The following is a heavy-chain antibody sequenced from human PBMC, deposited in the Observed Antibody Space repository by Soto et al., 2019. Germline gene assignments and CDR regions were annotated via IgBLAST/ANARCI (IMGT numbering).Heavy chain of an antibody. V-gene: IGHV4-39*01. Sequence: SETLSLTCTVSGGSISSSSYYWGWIRQPPGKGLEWIGSIYYSGSTYYNPSLKSRVTISVDTSKNQFSLKLSSVTAADTAVYYCARYCSSTSCPGHNWFDPWGQGTLVTVSS. D-gene: IGHD2-2*01. CDR2: IYYSGST. CDR1: GGSISSSSYY. J-gene: IGHJ5*02. CDR3: ARYCSSTSCPGHNWFDP.